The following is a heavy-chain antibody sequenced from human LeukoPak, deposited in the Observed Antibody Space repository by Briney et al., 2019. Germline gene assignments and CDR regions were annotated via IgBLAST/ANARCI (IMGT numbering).Heavy chain of an antibody. CDR1: GFTFKNYA. CDR3: AKWAYYDFWSGHYTSHFDS. Sequence: GGSLRLSCVGSGFTFKNYAMSWVRQAPGKGLGCVSSIRDRGNGTDYADSVKGRFTVSRYNSTNTLYLPMNTLSAEDTAVYYCAKWAYYDFWSGHYTSHFDSWGQGTLVTVSP. V-gene: IGHV3-23*01. CDR2: IRDRGNGT. D-gene: IGHD3-3*01. J-gene: IGHJ4*02.